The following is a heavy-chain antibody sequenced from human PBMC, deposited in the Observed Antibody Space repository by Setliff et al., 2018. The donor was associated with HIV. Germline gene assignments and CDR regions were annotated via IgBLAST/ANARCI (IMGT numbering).Heavy chain of an antibody. CDR2: IYHNGIT. CDR1: GYSISSGYY. V-gene: IGHV4-38-2*01. J-gene: IGHJ4*02. CDR3: ARRIYGNNPYFDY. Sequence: LSLTCGVSGYSISSGYYWGWIRQPPGKGLEWIGSIYHNGITYYNPSLKSRVTISVDMSQNQFSLKLSSVTAADTAIYYCARRIYGNNPYFDYWSQGTLVTVSS. D-gene: IGHD4-17*01.